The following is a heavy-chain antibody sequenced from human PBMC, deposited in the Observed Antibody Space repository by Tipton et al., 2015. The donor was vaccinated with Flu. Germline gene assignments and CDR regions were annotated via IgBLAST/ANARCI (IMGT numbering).Heavy chain of an antibody. V-gene: IGHV1-69*01. D-gene: IGHD3-10*01. Sequence: QVQLVQSGAEMKKPGSSVKVSCKASGGTFSNYVFSWVRQAPGQGLEWMGGIIPILNTATYAKKFQGRVTITADASTSTAYMGVSRLRSEDTAVYYCASDSIVPLVRGDEISKGYFDSWGQGTLVTVSS. J-gene: IGHJ4*02. CDR3: ASDSIVPLVRGDEISKGYFDS. CDR1: GGTFSNYV. CDR2: IIPILNTA.